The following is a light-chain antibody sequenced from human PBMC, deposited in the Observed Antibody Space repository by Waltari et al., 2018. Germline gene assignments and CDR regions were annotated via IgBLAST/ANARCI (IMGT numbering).Light chain of an antibody. V-gene: IGLV2-23*03. J-gene: IGLJ2*01. CDR1: SSAFGGYIL. CDR2: GGS. CDR3: CSFASPNTVI. Sequence: QSALTQPASVSGSPGQSITIPCSGTSSAFGGYILVSWYQQHPGRAPKLLVYGGSKRPSGVSSRFSGAKSGNTASLTISGLQAEDEANYYCCSFASPNTVIFGGGTKLTVL.